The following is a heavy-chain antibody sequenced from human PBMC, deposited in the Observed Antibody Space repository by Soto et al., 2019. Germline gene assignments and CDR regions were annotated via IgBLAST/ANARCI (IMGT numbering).Heavy chain of an antibody. CDR2: IIPIFGTA. V-gene: IGHV1-69*13. CDR3: ARESRYCSGGSCYFLPGIDY. J-gene: IGHJ4*02. Sequence: ASVKVACKACGGSFSSYAISWVRQAPGQGLEWMGGIIPIFGTASYAQKFQGRVTITADESTSTAYMELSSLRSEDTAVYYCARESRYCSGGSCYFLPGIDYWGQGTLVTVSS. CDR1: GGSFSSYA. D-gene: IGHD2-15*01.